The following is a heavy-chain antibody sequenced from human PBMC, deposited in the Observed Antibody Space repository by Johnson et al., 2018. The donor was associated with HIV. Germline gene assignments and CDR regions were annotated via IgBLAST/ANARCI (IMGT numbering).Heavy chain of an antibody. D-gene: IGHD2/OR15-2a*01. Sequence: QVQLVESGGGVVQPGRSLRLSCAASGFTFSTYDMHWVRQAPGKGLEWVAVIWYDGSNKFYADSVKGRFTISRDNSKNTLYLQMNSLRAEDTAVYYCAKDRILSGDGPGAFDIWGQGTMVSVSS. CDR3: AKDRILSGDGPGAFDI. J-gene: IGHJ3*02. CDR2: IWYDGSNK. V-gene: IGHV3-30*18. CDR1: GFTFSTYD.